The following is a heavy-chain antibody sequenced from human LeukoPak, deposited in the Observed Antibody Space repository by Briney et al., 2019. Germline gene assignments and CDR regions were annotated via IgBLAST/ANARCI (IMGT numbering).Heavy chain of an antibody. Sequence: SETLSLTCTVSGGSTRSYYWSWIRQPPGKGLEWIGYIYYSGSTNYNPSLKSRVTVSVDTSKNQFSLRLSSVTAADTAVYYCARSYGSGSFYYFDYWGQGTLVTVSS. CDR3: ARSYGSGSFYYFDY. V-gene: IGHV4-59*01. J-gene: IGHJ4*02. CDR2: IYYSGST. D-gene: IGHD3-10*01. CDR1: GGSTRSYY.